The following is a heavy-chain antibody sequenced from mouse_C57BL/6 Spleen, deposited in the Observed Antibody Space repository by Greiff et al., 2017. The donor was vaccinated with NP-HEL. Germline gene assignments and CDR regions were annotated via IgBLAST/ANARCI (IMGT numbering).Heavy chain of an antibody. D-gene: IGHD2-4*01. CDR2: INPSTGGT. Sequence: EVQLVESGPELVKPGASVKISCKASGYSFTGYYMNWVKQSPEKSLEWIGEINPSTGGTTYNQKFKAKATLTVDKSSSTAYMQLKSLTSEDSAVYYCARKGYDYVLFAYWGQGTLVTVSA. CDR1: GYSFTGYY. V-gene: IGHV1-42*01. J-gene: IGHJ3*01. CDR3: ARKGYDYVLFAY.